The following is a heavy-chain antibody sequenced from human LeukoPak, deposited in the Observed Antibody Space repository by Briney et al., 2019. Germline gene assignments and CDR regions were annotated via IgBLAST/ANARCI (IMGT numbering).Heavy chain of an antibody. CDR1: GGSISSYY. J-gene: IGHJ4*02. V-gene: IGHV4-59*08. Sequence: SETLSLTCTVSGGSISSYYWSWIPQPPGKGLEWIGYIYYSGSTNYNPSLKSRVTISVDMSKNQFSLKLSSVTAADTAVYYCATAHYDYVWGSYRTPSSFDYWSQGTLVTVSS. CDR2: IYYSGST. CDR3: ATAHYDYVWGSYRTPSSFDY. D-gene: IGHD3-16*02.